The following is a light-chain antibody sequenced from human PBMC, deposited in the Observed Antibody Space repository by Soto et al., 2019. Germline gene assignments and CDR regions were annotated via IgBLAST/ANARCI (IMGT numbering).Light chain of an antibody. V-gene: IGKV2-28*01. Sequence: DIVMTQSPRSLPVTPGEPASISCRSSHSLLNRNGNNNLDWYLQKPGQSPQLLMFLSSNRASGVPDRFSGSGSGTDFILKISRVEAEDVGIYYCMQALQTPLTFGGGTKVEIK. J-gene: IGKJ4*01. CDR3: MQALQTPLT. CDR1: HSLLNRNGNNN. CDR2: LSS.